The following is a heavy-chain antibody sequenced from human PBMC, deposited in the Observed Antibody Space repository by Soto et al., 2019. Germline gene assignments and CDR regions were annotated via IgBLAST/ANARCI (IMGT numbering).Heavy chain of an antibody. V-gene: IGHV3-30-3*01. CDR3: AREAGGYRPFDP. Sequence: QVQLVESGGGVVQPGRSLRLSCAASGFTFSRYAMHWVRQAPGKGLEWVAVISYDGSNKYYADSVKGRFTISRDNSKNTLYLQMNSLRAEDTAVYYCAREAGGYRPFDPWGQGTLVTVSS. J-gene: IGHJ5*02. CDR1: GFTFSRYA. D-gene: IGHD5-12*01. CDR2: ISYDGSNK.